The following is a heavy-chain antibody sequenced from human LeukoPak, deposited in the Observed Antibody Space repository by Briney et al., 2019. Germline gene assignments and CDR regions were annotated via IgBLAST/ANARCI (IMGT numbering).Heavy chain of an antibody. V-gene: IGHV3-30-3*01. D-gene: IGHD5-12*01. J-gene: IGHJ4*02. CDR3: ARDRDIVATIFDY. CDR2: ISYDGSNK. Sequence: GGSLRLSCAASGFTFSSYAMHWVRQAPGKGLEWVAVISYDGSNKYYADSVKGRFTISRDNSKNTLYLQMNSPRAEDTAVYYCARDRDIVATIFDYWGQGTLVTVSS. CDR1: GFTFSSYA.